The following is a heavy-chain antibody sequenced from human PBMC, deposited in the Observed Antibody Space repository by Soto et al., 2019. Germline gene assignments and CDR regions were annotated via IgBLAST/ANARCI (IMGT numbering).Heavy chain of an antibody. D-gene: IGHD5-18*01. Sequence: SLRFSCGAPGFTFSNSAMTWVRQALGKGPEWVSSIGRTNNTHYADSVKGRFAISRDNSQNTLYLQMNSLTAEDTAVYYCAKVGAYSYRTGHWGRGTLVTVAS. CDR2: IGRTNNT. V-gene: IGHV3-23*01. J-gene: IGHJ4*02. CDR3: AKVGAYSYRTGH. CDR1: GFTFSNSA.